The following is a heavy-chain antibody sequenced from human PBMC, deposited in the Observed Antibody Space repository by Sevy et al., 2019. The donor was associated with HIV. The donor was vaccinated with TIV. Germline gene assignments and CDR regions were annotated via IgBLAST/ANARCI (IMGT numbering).Heavy chain of an antibody. D-gene: IGHD3-22*01. V-gene: IGHV3-33*08. CDR2: IWSDGAYQ. Sequence: GGSLRLSCEVSGFTFSKYWMHWVRQAPGKGLEWVAIIWSDGAYQYHGDSVKGRFTISRDNSKNTLYLQMNNVRVEDTAVYYCARGGYYYDNAAYYALDSWGQGTLVTVSS. CDR3: ARGGYYYDNAAYYALDS. CDR1: GFTFSKYW. J-gene: IGHJ4*02.